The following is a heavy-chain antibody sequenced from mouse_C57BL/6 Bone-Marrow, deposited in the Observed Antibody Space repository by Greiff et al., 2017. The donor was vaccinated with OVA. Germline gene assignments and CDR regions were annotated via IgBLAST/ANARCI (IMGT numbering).Heavy chain of an antibody. Sequence: VQLKESGGDLVKPGGSLKLSCAASGFTFSSSGMSWVRQTPDQRLEWVATISSGGSYTYYPSSVPGRFPIPSDTAKHTLYLQMSSLKSEDTAVDYCASHIRGGYAMDYWGQGTSVTVSS. V-gene: IGHV5-6*01. CDR3: ASHIRGGYAMDY. D-gene: IGHD3-2*02. J-gene: IGHJ4*01. CDR1: GFTFSSSG. CDR2: ISSGGSYT.